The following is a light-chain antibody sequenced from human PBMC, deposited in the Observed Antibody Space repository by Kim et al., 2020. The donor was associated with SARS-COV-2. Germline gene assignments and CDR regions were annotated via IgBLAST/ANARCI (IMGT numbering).Light chain of an antibody. CDR1: QGVNTY. J-gene: IGKJ2*01. Sequence: IQLTQSPSSLSASVGDRVTITCRASQGVNTYLAWYQQKPGQAPKLLIYAASTLQSGVPSRFSGSGSGTDFTLTNSSLQPEDFATYCCQRINGNTYTLGHGTKLEIK. CDR2: AAS. V-gene: IGKV1-9*01. CDR3: QRINGNTYT.